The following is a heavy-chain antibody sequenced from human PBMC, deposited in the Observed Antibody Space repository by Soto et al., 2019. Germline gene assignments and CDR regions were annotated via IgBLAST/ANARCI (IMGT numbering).Heavy chain of an antibody. J-gene: IGHJ3*02. D-gene: IGHD2-2*01. CDR1: GYTFISYY. CDR3: ARGGTGSTSSPEAFDI. Sequence: VSVKVSGKASGYTFISYYMHWVRQAPGQGLEWMGIINPSGGSTTYAQKFQGRVTLTRDTSTSTFYMDLSSLTSEDTAVYYCARGGTGSTSSPEAFDIWGQGTMVTVSS. CDR2: INPSGGST. V-gene: IGHV1-46*01.